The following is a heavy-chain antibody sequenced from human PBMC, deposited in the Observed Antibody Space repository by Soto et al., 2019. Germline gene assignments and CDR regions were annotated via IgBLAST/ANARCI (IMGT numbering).Heavy chain of an antibody. Sequence: ASVKVSCKASGYTFTSYGISWVRQAPGQGLEWMGWISAYNGNTNCAQKLQGRVTMTTDTSTSTAYMELRSLRSDDTAVYYCARDRSGYCSSTSCYQNWFDPWGQGTLVTVSS. D-gene: IGHD2-2*01. CDR2: ISAYNGNT. CDR1: GYTFTSYG. J-gene: IGHJ5*02. CDR3: ARDRSGYCSSTSCYQNWFDP. V-gene: IGHV1-18*04.